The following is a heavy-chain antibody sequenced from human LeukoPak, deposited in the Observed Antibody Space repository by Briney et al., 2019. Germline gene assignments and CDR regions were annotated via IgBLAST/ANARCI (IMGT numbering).Heavy chain of an antibody. Sequence: SETLSLTCTVSGGSISSYYWSWIRQPPGKGLEWIGYIYYSGSTNYNPSLKSRVTISVDTSKNQFSLKLSSVTAADTAVYYCARVGAYVEMATIVNSWFDPWGQGTLVTVSS. CDR3: ARVGAYVEMATIVNSWFDP. CDR1: GGSISSYY. V-gene: IGHV4-59*08. CDR2: IYYSGST. J-gene: IGHJ5*02. D-gene: IGHD5-24*01.